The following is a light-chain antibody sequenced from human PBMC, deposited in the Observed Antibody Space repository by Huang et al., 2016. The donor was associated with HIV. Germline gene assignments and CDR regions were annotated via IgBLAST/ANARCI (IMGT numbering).Light chain of an antibody. CDR3: QQYYGTPYT. J-gene: IGKJ2*01. Sequence: DIQVTQPPSSLSASVGDRVTVTCRTSRGISDSLVWYQQKPGRAPKLLVYGASRLESGVPSRFSGSGAGADFTLTINNLQPEDFATYYCQQYYGTPYTFGQGTKVEIK. V-gene: IGKV1-NL1*01. CDR1: RGISDS. CDR2: GAS.